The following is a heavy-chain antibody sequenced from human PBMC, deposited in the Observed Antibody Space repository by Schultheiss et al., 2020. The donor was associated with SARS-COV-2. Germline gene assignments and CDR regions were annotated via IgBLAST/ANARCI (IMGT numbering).Heavy chain of an antibody. CDR3: AGATHGDYYFDY. CDR2: IHYSGST. V-gene: IGHV4-39*07. CDR1: GGSISSGSYY. J-gene: IGHJ4*02. Sequence: SETLSLTCTVSGGSISSGSYYWGWIRRPPGKGLEWIGGIHYSGSTYYKPSLKSRVTISVDTSKNQFSLKLSSVTAADTAVYYCAGATHGDYYFDYWGQGTLVTVSS. D-gene: IGHD4-17*01.